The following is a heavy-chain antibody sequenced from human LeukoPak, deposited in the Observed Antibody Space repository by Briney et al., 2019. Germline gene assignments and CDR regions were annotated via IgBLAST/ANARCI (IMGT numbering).Heavy chain of an antibody. CDR1: VYTFTSHF. D-gene: IGHD3-22*01. J-gene: IGHJ3*02. Sequence: ASVKVSCKASVYTFTSHFMHWVRQDPGQGLEWMGIINPRGGSTSYTQKFQGRVTMTRDTSTSTVYMELSSLRAEDTAVYYCARVKSYYYDTSDKDAFDIWGQGTMVTVSS. CDR3: ARVKSYYYDTSDKDAFDI. CDR2: INPRGGST. V-gene: IGHV1-46*01.